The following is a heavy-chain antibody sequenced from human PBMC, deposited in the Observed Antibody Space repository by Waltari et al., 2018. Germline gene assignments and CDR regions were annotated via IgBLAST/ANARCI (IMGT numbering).Heavy chain of an antibody. D-gene: IGHD3-10*01. J-gene: IGHJ3*02. CDR3: ARGGNYYYGSADAFDI. V-gene: IGHV1-2*06. Sequence: QVQLVQSGAAVKKPGASVKVSCKASGYTFSGYYMHWVRQAPGQGLEWMGRINPNSGGTNYAPKFQGRATMTRDTSISTAYMELSRLRSDDTAVYYCARGGNYYYGSADAFDIWGQGTMVTVSS. CDR2: INPNSGGT. CDR1: GYTFSGYY.